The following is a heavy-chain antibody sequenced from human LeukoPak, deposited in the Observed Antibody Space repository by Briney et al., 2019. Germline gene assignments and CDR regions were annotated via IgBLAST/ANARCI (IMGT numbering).Heavy chain of an antibody. Sequence: GRPLRLSCAASGFTFSNYGLHWVRQAPGKGLEGVALISTDGSNKNYADSVKGRFTISRDNSKNTLYLQMNSLKTEATAFYYCAKGSSWNLFGGDSQWGQGTLVTVSS. D-gene: IGHD3-10*02. CDR3: AKGSSWNLFGGDSQ. J-gene: IGHJ4*02. V-gene: IGHV3-30*18. CDR1: GFTFSNYG. CDR2: ISTDGSNK.